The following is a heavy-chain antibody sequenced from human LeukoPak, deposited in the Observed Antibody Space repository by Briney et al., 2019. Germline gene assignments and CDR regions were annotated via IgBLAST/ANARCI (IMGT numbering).Heavy chain of an antibody. V-gene: IGHV3-30*01. CDR1: GFTFSSYA. D-gene: IGHD6-13*01. Sequence: GGSLRLSCAASGFTFSSYAMHWVRQAPGKGLEWVAVISYDGSNKYYADSVKGRFTISRDNSKNTLYLQMNSLRAEDTAVYYCARDDIAAAELDYWGQGTLVTVSS. CDR2: ISYDGSNK. J-gene: IGHJ4*02. CDR3: ARDDIAAAELDY.